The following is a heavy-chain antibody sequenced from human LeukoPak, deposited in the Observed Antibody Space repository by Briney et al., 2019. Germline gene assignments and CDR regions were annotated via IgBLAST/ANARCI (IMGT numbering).Heavy chain of an antibody. Sequence: GGSLRLSCAASGFTFSSYGMHWVRQAPGKGLEWVSAISGSGGSTYYADSVKGRFTISRDNSKNTLYLQMNSLRAEDTAVYYCAKGDDRGLGAAFDIWGQGTMVTVSS. CDR2: ISGSGGST. CDR3: AKGDDRGLGAAFDI. CDR1: GFTFSSYG. D-gene: IGHD1-1*01. J-gene: IGHJ3*02. V-gene: IGHV3-23*01.